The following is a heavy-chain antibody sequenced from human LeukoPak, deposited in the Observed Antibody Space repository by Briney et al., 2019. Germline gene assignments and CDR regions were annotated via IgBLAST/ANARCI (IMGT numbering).Heavy chain of an antibody. CDR1: GGTFNDYA. CDR2: ISAYNGNT. CDR3: ARGGTTPYYYYMDV. J-gene: IGHJ6*03. V-gene: IGHV1-18*03. D-gene: IGHD3-16*01. Sequence: ASVKVSCKASGGTFNDYAFNWVRQAPGQGLEWMGWISAYNGNTNYAQKLQGRVTITTDTSASTAYMELSSLRSEDMAVYYCARGGTTPYYYYMDVWGKGTTVTVSS.